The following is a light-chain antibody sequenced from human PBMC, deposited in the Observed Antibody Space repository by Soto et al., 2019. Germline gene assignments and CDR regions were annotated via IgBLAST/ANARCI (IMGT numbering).Light chain of an antibody. Sequence: DIVMTQSPDSLAVSLGERATINCKSSQSVFYSSTNKNYLAWYQQRPGQPPKLLIYWAFTRESGVPDRFSGSGSGTDFTLTISSLQAEDVAVYYCQQYYSTPWTFGQGTKVEIK. CDR1: QSVFYSSTNKNY. CDR2: WAF. V-gene: IGKV4-1*01. CDR3: QQYYSTPWT. J-gene: IGKJ1*01.